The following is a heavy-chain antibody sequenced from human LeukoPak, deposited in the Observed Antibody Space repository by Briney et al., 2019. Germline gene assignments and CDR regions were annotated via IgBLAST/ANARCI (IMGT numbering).Heavy chain of an antibody. CDR2: INTDGTVT. D-gene: IGHD6-19*01. V-gene: IGHV3-74*01. CDR3: ATKQWLAPPPDS. CDR1: GFPFRKYW. J-gene: IGHJ4*02. Sequence: GGSLRLSCAASGFPFRKYWVLWVRQAPGKGLESVSRINTDGTVTTYADSVKGRFTVSRDNADNTMFLQMNSVRDEDTAVYYCATKQWLAPPPDSWGQGTPVTVSS.